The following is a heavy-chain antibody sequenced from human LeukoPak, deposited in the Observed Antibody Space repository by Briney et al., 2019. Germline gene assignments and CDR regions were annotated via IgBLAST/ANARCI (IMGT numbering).Heavy chain of an antibody. CDR2: ISSSGDII. CDR3: ANEIHGQRDTAMGHTFDI. D-gene: IGHD5-18*01. CDR1: GFSFSSYS. V-gene: IGHV3-48*02. J-gene: IGHJ3*02. Sequence: GGSLRLSCAGSGFSFSSYSINWVRQAPGKGLEWVSYISSSGDIIYYADSVKGRFTISRDNAKNSLYLQMHSLRHEDPAVYYCANEIHGQRDTAMGHTFDIWGQGTMVTVSS.